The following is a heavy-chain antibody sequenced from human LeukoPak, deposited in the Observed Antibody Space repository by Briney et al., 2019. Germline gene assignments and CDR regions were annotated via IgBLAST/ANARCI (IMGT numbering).Heavy chain of an antibody. CDR1: GFSFSTFA. V-gene: IGHV3-23*01. Sequence: GGSLRLSCAASGFSFSTFAMSWVRQAPGKGLEWVSATSGSGSSTYYADSVKGRFTISRDNSKNTLYLEMNSLRPEDTAVYYCARAQNRGYSYGYPYFEYWGQGTLVTVSS. CDR3: ARAQNRGYSYGYPYFEY. D-gene: IGHD5-18*01. CDR2: TSGSGSST. J-gene: IGHJ4*02.